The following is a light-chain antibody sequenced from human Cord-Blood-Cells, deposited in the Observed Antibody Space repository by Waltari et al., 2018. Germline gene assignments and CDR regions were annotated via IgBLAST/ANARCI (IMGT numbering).Light chain of an antibody. CDR1: QSISSY. CDR2: AAS. V-gene: IGKV1-39*01. J-gene: IGKJ4*01. CDR3: QQSYSTPLT. Sequence: DIQMTQSPSSLSASVGDRVTITCRASQSISSYLNWYQQKPGKAPKLLIYAASSLQRGVPSRFSDSESGTDFTLTISSLQPEDFATDYCQQSYSTPLTFGGGTKVEIK.